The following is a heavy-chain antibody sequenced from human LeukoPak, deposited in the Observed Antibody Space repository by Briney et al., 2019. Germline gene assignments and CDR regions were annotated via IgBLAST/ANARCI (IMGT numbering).Heavy chain of an antibody. D-gene: IGHD3-10*01. CDR2: IKQDGSEK. V-gene: IGHV3-7*01. CDR3: PKDLLWFGELDAFDI. Sequence: PGGSLRLSCAASGFTFSSYWMSSLRQAPGEGVEWVANIKQDGSEKYYVDSVNGRFTISRDNAKNSLYLQMNSLRAEDTAVYYCPKDLLWFGELDAFDIWGQGTMVTVSS. J-gene: IGHJ3*02. CDR1: GFTFSSYW.